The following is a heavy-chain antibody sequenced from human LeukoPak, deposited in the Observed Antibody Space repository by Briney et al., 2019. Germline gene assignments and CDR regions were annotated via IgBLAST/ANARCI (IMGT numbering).Heavy chain of an antibody. CDR1: GYTFSGYY. D-gene: IGHD4-17*01. V-gene: IGHV1-2*02. CDR3: ARAEISVTTGDPDL. Sequence: ASVKVSCKASGYTFSGYYIHWVRQAPGQGLEWVGWINPHSGYTKFAQKFQGRVTMTRDTSSSTAYMELKRLASDDTAVYYCARAEISVTTGDPDLWGQGALVIVSS. CDR2: INPHSGYT. J-gene: IGHJ5*02.